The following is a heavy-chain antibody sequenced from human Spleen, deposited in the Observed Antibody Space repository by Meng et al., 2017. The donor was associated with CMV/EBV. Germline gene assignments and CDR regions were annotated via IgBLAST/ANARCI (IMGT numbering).Heavy chain of an antibody. CDR2: IHPNSGDS. Sequence: ASVKVSCKASGYTFTAYYIHWVRQAPGQGLEYMGWIHPNSGDSNSPQYLRGRVTMTRATSISTAYMELSSLRSDDTAIYYCTRALLCNPQDYWGQGTLVTVSS. CDR3: TRALLCNPQDY. J-gene: IGHJ4*02. V-gene: IGHV1-2*02. D-gene: IGHD2/OR15-2a*01. CDR1: GYTFTAYY.